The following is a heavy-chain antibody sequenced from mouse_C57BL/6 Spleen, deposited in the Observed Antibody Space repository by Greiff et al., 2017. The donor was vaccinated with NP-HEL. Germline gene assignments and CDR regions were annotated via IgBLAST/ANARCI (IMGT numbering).Heavy chain of an antibody. D-gene: IGHD2-5*01. CDR2: ISSGSSTI. Sequence: EVMLVESGGGLVKPGGSLKLSCAASGFTFSDYGMHWVRQAPEKGLEWVAYISSGSSTIYYADTVKGRFTISRDNAKNTLFLQMTSLRSEETAMYYCAEAYYSDYSWFAYWGQGTLVTVSA. CDR3: AEAYYSDYSWFAY. J-gene: IGHJ3*01. V-gene: IGHV5-17*01. CDR1: GFTFSDYG.